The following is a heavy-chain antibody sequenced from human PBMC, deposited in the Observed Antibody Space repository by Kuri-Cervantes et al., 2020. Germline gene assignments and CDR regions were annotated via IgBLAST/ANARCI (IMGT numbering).Heavy chain of an antibody. CDR3: FFMAARLFDY. J-gene: IGHJ4*02. Sequence: SETLSLTCTVSGGSISNSSYYWGWIRQPPGKGLEWIGSIYYSGSTYYNPSLKSRVTISVDTSKNQFSLKLSSVTAADTAVYYCFFMAARLFDYWGQGTLVTVSS. CDR1: GGSISNSSYY. CDR2: IYYSGST. V-gene: IGHV4-39*01. D-gene: IGHD5-24*01.